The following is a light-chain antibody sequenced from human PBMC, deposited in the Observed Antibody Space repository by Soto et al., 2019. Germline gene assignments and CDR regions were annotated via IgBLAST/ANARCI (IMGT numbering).Light chain of an antibody. J-gene: IGKJ2*01. CDR3: QQRSNWPPT. CDR1: QNLSRN. CDR2: YAS. V-gene: IGKV3-11*01. Sequence: EMVMTQSPATLSVSPGERATLSCRASQNLSRNLAWYQQQPGQAPRLLIFYASNRATGIPARFSGSGSGTDFTLTISSLEPEDFAVYYCQQRSNWPPTFGQGTKLEIK.